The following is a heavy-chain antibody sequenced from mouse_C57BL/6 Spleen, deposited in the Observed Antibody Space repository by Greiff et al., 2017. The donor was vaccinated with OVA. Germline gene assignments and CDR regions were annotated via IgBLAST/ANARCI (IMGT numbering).Heavy chain of an antibody. J-gene: IGHJ2*01. CDR1: GYTFTDYN. D-gene: IGHD1-1*01. CDR2: INPNNGGT. CDR3: ARKNGRGSGYFDY. V-gene: IGHV1-22*01. Sequence: EVQLQQSGPELVKPGASVKMSCKASGYTFTDYNMHWVKQSHGKSLEWIGYINPNNGGTSYNQKFKGKATLTVNKSSSTAYMELRSLTSEDSAVYYCARKNGRGSGYFDYWGHGATLTFSS.